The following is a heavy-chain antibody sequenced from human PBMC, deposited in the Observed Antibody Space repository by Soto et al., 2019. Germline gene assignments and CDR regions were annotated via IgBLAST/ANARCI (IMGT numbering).Heavy chain of an antibody. CDR1: AGTFSSYA. J-gene: IGHJ5*01. Sequence: QVQLVQSGAEVKKPGSSVKVSCKATAGTFSSYAISWVRQAPGQGLEWMGGIIPMFGTPNYAQKFQGRVTRSGGPPHSQHTSQAQLTITTDESTSTAYKELGSWRSEDTAVYYCARALVVVPAIRGWFDSWGQGTLVTVSS. V-gene: IGHV1-69*05. D-gene: IGHD2-21*02. CDR2: IIPMFGTP. CDR3: ARALVVVPAIRGWFDS.